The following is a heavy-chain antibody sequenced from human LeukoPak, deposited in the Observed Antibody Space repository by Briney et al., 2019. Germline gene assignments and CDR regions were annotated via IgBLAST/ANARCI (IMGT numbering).Heavy chain of an antibody. D-gene: IGHD6-13*01. CDR1: GGSISSHY. J-gene: IGHJ4*02. CDR2: IYYSGST. CDR3: ARGEAAAGTLNFDY. Sequence: SETLSLTCTVSGGSISSHYWSWIRQPPGKGLEWIGYIYYSGSTNYNPSLKSRVTISVDTSKNQFSLKLSSVTAADTAVYYCARGEAAAGTLNFDYWGQGTLVTVSS. V-gene: IGHV4-59*11.